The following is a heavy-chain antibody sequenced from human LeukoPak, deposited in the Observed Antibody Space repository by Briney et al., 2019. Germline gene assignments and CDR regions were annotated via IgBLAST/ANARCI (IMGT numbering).Heavy chain of an antibody. CDR2: INSDGSST. CDR1: GFTFSSYW. CDR3: AREGLDLRRPFDY. Sequence: GGSLRLSCAASGFTFSSYWMHWVRQAPGKGLVWVSRINSDGSSTSYADSVKGRFTISRDNAKNTLYLQMNSLRAEDTAVYYCAREGLDLRRPFDYWGQGTLVTVSS. D-gene: IGHD1-7*01. V-gene: IGHV3-74*01. J-gene: IGHJ4*02.